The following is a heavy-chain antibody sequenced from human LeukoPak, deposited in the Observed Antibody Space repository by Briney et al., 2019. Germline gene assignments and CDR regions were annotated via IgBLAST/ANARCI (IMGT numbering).Heavy chain of an antibody. D-gene: IGHD6-19*01. Sequence: PGGSLRLSCAAFGFTFSSYWMQWGRQAPGKGLVWVSRIHRDGNSTIYADSVKGRFTISRDNAKNTLYLQMNSLRVEDTAVYYCAREGALAAHYYVDVWGKGTTVTVSS. CDR2: IHRDGNST. V-gene: IGHV3-74*01. J-gene: IGHJ6*03. CDR1: GFTFSSYW. CDR3: AREGALAAHYYVDV.